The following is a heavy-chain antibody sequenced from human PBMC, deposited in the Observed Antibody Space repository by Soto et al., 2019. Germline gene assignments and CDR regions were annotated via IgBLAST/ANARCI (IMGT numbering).Heavy chain of an antibody. Sequence: QVQLVESGGGVVQPGRSLRLSCAASGFTFSSYAMHWVRQAPGKGLEWVAVISYDGSNKYYADSVKGRFTISRDNSKNTLYLQMNSLRAEDTAVYYCARGDIVLMVYAMGFVDYWGQGTLVTVSS. CDR2: ISYDGSNK. CDR3: ARGDIVLMVYAMGFVDY. D-gene: IGHD2-8*01. V-gene: IGHV3-30-3*01. CDR1: GFTFSSYA. J-gene: IGHJ4*02.